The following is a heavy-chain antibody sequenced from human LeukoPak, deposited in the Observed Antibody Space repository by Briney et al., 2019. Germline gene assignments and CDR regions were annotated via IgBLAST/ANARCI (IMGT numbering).Heavy chain of an antibody. CDR3: VRGHYSNTL. V-gene: IGHV3-66*01. Sequence: GGSLRLSCAASGFTVSSSYMSWVRQPPGKGLEWVSGIYTDGSTYYADSVQGRFTISRDNSKNTLYLQMNSLRADDTSVYYCVRGHYSNTLGGQGTLVTVSS. CDR2: IYTDGST. D-gene: IGHD4-11*01. J-gene: IGHJ4*02. CDR1: GFTVSSSY.